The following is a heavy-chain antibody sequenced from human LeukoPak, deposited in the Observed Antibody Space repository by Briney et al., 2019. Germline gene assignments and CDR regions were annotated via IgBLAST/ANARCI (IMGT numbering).Heavy chain of an antibody. Sequence: GGSLRLSCAASGFTFSNVWMSWVRQAPGKGLEWVGRIKTKPDGGTTDYAAPVKGRFTISRDDSKNTLYLQMNSLRPEDTAVYYCARGPVRGVIFNWFDPWGQGTLVTVSS. D-gene: IGHD3-10*01. CDR3: ARGPVRGVIFNWFDP. CDR1: GFTFSNVW. CDR2: IKTKPDGGTT. V-gene: IGHV3-15*01. J-gene: IGHJ5*02.